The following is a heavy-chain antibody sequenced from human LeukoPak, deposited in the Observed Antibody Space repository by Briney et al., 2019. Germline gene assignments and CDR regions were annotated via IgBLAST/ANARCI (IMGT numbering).Heavy chain of an antibody. V-gene: IGHV3-53*05. CDR3: AKGATSCSSTSCPDAFDI. CDR1: GFTVSSNY. Sequence: SGGSLRLSCAASGFTVSSNYMSWVRQAPGKGLEWVSVIYSGGSTYYADSVKGRFTISRDNSKNTLYLQMNSLRAEDTAVYYCAKGATSCSSTSCPDAFDIWGQGTMVTVSS. CDR2: IYSGGST. D-gene: IGHD2-2*01. J-gene: IGHJ3*02.